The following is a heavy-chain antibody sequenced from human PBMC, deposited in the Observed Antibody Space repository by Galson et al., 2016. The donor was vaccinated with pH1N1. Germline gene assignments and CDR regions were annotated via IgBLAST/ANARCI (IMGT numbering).Heavy chain of an antibody. Sequence: SLRLSCAASGFIFSDYWMSWVRQAPGKGLEWVAKINQDGSRKYYVDSMKGRCTISRDNAENSLSLQMNSLRVEDTALYYCATEDYCTSFYWGQGILVTVSS. CDR2: INQDGSRK. J-gene: IGHJ4*02. D-gene: IGHD2-2*01. V-gene: IGHV3-7*01. CDR3: ATEDYCTSFY. CDR1: GFIFSDYW.